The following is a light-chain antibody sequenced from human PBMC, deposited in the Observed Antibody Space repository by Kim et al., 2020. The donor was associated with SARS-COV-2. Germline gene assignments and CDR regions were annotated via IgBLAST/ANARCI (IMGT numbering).Light chain of an antibody. CDR1: SSDVGGYDY. CDR3: SSYTSGSTL. Sequence: PGQSITISCTGTSSDVGGYDYVSWYQQHPGRAPKLMIYDVSKRPSGVSNRFSASKSDNTASLTISGLQAEDEADYYCSSYTSGSTLFGGGTQLTVL. CDR2: DVS. V-gene: IGLV2-14*04. J-gene: IGLJ3*02.